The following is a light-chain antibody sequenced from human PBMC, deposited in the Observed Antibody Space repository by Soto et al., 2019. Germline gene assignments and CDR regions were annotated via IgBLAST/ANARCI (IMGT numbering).Light chain of an antibody. CDR3: QKSYSTPRT. CDR2: AAS. CDR1: QSISSY. V-gene: IGKV1-39*01. J-gene: IGKJ1*01. Sequence: IQMTHSPSSLSASVVYRVTITFRASQSISSYLNWYQQKPGKAPKLLIYAASSLQSGVPSRFSGSGSGTDFTLTISSLQPEDFATYYCQKSYSTPRTFGQGTKVDIK.